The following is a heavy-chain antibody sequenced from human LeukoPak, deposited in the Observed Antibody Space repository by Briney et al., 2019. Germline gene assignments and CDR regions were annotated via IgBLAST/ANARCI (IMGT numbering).Heavy chain of an antibody. J-gene: IGHJ5*01. Sequence: ASVKVSCKASGYTFTAYYIHWVRQAPGQGLEWMGRINPNSGGTNYAQKFQGRVTMTRDTSISTAYMELSRLRSDDTAVYYCARPWEITMSERSYNWFDSWGQGTLVTVSS. CDR3: ARPWEITMSERSYNWFDS. V-gene: IGHV1-2*02. D-gene: IGHD1-26*01. CDR2: INPNSGGT. CDR1: GYTFTAYY.